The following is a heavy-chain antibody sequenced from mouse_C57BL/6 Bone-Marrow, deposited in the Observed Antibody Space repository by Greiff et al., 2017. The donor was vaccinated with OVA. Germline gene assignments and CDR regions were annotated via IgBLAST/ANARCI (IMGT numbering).Heavy chain of an antibody. CDR2: IYPGNSDT. D-gene: IGHD1-1*01. V-gene: IGHV1-5*01. J-gene: IGHJ2*01. CDR1: GYTFTSYW. CDR3: TRGGYYGSSEDFDY. Sequence: VHVKQSGTVLARPGASVKMSCKTSGYTFTSYWMHWVKQRPGQGLEWIGAIYPGNSDTSYNQKFKGKAKLTAVTSASTAYMELSSLTNVDSAVYYCTRGGYYGSSEDFDYWGQGTTLTVSS.